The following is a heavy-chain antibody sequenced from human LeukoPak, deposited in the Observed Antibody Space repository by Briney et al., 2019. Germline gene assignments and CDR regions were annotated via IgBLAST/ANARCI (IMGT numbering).Heavy chain of an antibody. V-gene: IGHV3-21*01. CDR2: ISSSSSYI. Sequence: GGSLRLSCAASGFTFSSYWMNWVRQAPGKGLEWVSSISSSSSYIYYADSVKGRFTISRDNAKNSLYLQMNSLRAEDTAVYYCARVSSPSYYYYYMDVWGKGTTVTVSS. J-gene: IGHJ6*03. CDR1: GFTFSSYW. CDR3: ARVSSPSYYYYYMDV.